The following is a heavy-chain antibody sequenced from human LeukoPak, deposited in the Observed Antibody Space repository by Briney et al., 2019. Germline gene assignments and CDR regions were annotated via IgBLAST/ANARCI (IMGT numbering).Heavy chain of an antibody. CDR3: AKARAMAYYFDY. J-gene: IGHJ4*02. D-gene: IGHD5-24*01. Sequence: PGGSLRLSCAASGFTFSSYGMHWVRQAPGKGLEWVAFIRYDGSNKYYADSVKGRFTISRDNSKNTLYLQMNSLRAEDTAVYYCAKARAMAYYFDYWGQGTLVTVSS. V-gene: IGHV3-30*02. CDR2: IRYDGSNK. CDR1: GFTFSSYG.